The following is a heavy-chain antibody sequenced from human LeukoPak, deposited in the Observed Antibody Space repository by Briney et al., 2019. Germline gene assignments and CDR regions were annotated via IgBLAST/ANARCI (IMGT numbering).Heavy chain of an antibody. J-gene: IGHJ4*02. V-gene: IGHV3-7*01. CDR2: LNQHGSKT. D-gene: IGHD1-26*01. CDR3: ARSWLIVGATPPTDY. CDR1: GFTFSDYW. Sequence: GGSLRLSCAVSGFTFSDYWMTWVRQPPGKGLEWVASLNQHGSKTYYADSVKGRFTISRDNAKNLLYLQMSSLRVEDTAIYCCARSWLIVGATPPTDYWGQGTLVTVSS.